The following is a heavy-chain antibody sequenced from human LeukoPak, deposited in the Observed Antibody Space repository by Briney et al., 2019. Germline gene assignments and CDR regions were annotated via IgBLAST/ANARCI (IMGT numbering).Heavy chain of an antibody. J-gene: IGHJ3*02. CDR3: VREGPRGLAFDI. CDR2: ISASGGST. CDR1: GFTFRSHD. Sequence: PGGSLRLSCAASGFTFRSHDMSWVRQAPGKGLEWVSGISASGGSTFYADSVKGRFTISRDNPKNTLYLQMNGLRVEDTAVYYCVREGPRGLAFDIWGQGIMVTVSS. V-gene: IGHV3-23*01.